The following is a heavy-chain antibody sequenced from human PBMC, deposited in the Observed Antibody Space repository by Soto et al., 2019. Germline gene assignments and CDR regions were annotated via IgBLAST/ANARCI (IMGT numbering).Heavy chain of an antibody. CDR2: IDYNGVT. Sequence: VTLARTCTVRRGCIYTNYYYWGCLRQPPGRGLEWIGNIDYNGVTYYNRSLKSRVSISRDTSKNQFSLRLTSVTAADTALYHCGNLLVRATAQTEPDSSGPGTLVTVSS. CDR3: GNLLVRATAQTEPDS. V-gene: IGHV4-39*01. CDR1: RGCIYTNYYY. J-gene: IGHJ5*01. D-gene: IGHD2-15*01.